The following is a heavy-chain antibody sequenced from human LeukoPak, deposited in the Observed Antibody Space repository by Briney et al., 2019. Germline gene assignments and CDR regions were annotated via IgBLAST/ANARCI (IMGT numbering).Heavy chain of an antibody. CDR2: IYHSGST. CDR1: GVSISSGGYS. J-gene: IGHJ6*02. CDR3: ARGGLLWFGQAYYYGMDV. Sequence: SETLSLTCAVSGVSISSGGYSWSWIRQPPGKGLEWIGYIYHSGSTYYNPSLKSRVTISVDRSKNQFSLKLSSVTAADTAVYYCARGGLLWFGQAYYYGMDVWGQGTTVTVS. V-gene: IGHV4-30-2*01. D-gene: IGHD3-10*01.